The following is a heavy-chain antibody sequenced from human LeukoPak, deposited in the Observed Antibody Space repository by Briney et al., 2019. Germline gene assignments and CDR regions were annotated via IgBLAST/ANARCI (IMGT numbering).Heavy chain of an antibody. Sequence: ASVKVSCKASGYTFTSYGISWVRQAPGQGLEWMGWISAYNGNTNYAQKLQGRVTMTTDTSTSTAYMELRSLRSDDTAVYYCARDSHYGSSWYNSAGWFDPWGQGTLVTVSS. CDR2: ISAYNGNT. CDR1: GYTFTSYG. V-gene: IGHV1-18*01. D-gene: IGHD6-13*01. CDR3: ARDSHYGSSWYNSAGWFDP. J-gene: IGHJ5*02.